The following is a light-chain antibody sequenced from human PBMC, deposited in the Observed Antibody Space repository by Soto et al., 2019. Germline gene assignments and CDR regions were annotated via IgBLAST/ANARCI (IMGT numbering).Light chain of an antibody. CDR2: DAS. CDR3: QYGRT. Sequence: EIVLPQSPATLSLSPGERATLSSRASLSVSTSLAWHQQKPGQAPRLLIYDASNRATGIPARFSGSGSGTEFTLTISSLEPEDFAFYYCQYGRTFGQGTKLEI. V-gene: IGKV3-11*01. J-gene: IGKJ2*01. CDR1: LSVSTS.